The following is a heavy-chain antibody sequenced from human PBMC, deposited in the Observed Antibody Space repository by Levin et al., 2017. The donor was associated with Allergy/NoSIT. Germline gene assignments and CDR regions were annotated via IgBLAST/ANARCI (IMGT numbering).Heavy chain of an antibody. Sequence: ASETLSLTCAASGLPYINYWMGWARQAPGQGLEWVANINPDATQKYYVDSVKGRFTISRDNAKNLLYRQRGSLRAEDTAIYYCASMEAGAFDYWGQGALLTVSP. CDR1: GLPYINYW. CDR3: ASMEAGAFDY. J-gene: IGHJ4*02. V-gene: IGHV3-7*01. D-gene: IGHD3-10*01. CDR2: INPDATQK.